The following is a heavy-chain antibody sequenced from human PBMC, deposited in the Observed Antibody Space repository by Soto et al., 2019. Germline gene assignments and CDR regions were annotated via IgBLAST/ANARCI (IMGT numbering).Heavy chain of an antibody. J-gene: IGHJ6*02. CDR3: ARYCSPTSCTIRYGMDV. CDR1: GFTFSTYA. Sequence: EVQLLESGGGLVQPGGSLRLSCVASGFTFSTYAMSWVRQAPREGLEWVSVVSGSGGTTYYADSVKGRFTISRDNSKNTLYLQMYSLRPEDSATYYCARYCSPTSCTIRYGMDVWGQGTTVTVSS. CDR2: VSGSGGTT. V-gene: IGHV3-23*01. D-gene: IGHD2-2*01.